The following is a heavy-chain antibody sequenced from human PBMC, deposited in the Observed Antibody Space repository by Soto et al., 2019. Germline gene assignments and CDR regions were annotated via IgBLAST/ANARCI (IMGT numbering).Heavy chain of an antibody. CDR3: ARGIPVGRLTGYYSYYYYYMDV. J-gene: IGHJ6*03. CDR2: MNPNSGNT. D-gene: IGHD3-9*01. V-gene: IGHV1-8*01. CDR1: GYTFTSYD. Sequence: ASVKVSCKASGYTFTSYDINWVRQATGQGLEWMGWMNPNSGNTGYAQKFQGRVTMTRNTSISTAYMELSSLRSEDTAVYYCARGIPVGRLTGYYSYYYYYMDVWGKGTTVTVSS.